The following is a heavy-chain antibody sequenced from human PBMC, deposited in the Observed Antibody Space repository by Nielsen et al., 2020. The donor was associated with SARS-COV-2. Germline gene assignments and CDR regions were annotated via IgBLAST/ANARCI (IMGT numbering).Heavy chain of an antibody. CDR2: IYYSGST. CDR3: ARLSYYYDSSGYSLGAAFDI. CDR1: GGSISNYY. Sequence: SETLSLTCTVSGGSISNYYWSWIRQPPGKGLEWIGYIYYSGSTNYNPSLKSRVTISVDTSKNQFSLKLSSVTAADTAVYYCARLSYYYDSSGYSLGAAFDIWGQGTMVTVSS. V-gene: IGHV4-59*08. D-gene: IGHD3-22*01. J-gene: IGHJ3*02.